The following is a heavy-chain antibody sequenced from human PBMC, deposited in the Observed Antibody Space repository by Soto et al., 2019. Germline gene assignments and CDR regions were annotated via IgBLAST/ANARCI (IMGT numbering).Heavy chain of an antibody. CDR1: GFTFSSYA. CDR3: ARRGSSWYFDY. Sequence: EVQLLESGGGLVQPGGSLRLSCAASGFTFSSYAMNWVRQAPGKGLEWVSVISGSDGSTYYADSVKGRFIISRDNSKNKLNLQMNSLRAEDTAVYYCARRGSSWYFDYWGQGTLVTVSS. J-gene: IGHJ4*02. D-gene: IGHD6-13*01. CDR2: ISGSDGST. V-gene: IGHV3-23*01.